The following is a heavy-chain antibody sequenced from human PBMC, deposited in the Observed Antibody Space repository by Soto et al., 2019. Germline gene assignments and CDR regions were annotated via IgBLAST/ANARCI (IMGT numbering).Heavy chain of an antibody. CDR2: IDNSGST. CDR3: AGAVSDFDVRRYRTSYIDQ. D-gene: IGHD3-10*02. V-gene: IGHV4-31*03. Sequence: SETLSLTCTVSGASVSTGVYYWTWIRQHPGKGLEWIGYIDNSGSTYYNPSLTGRVDISVDTSKNEFSLNLQSLTAADTAFYYCAGAVSDFDVRRYRTSYIDQWGQGILVTVSS. J-gene: IGHJ4*02. CDR1: GASVSTGVYY.